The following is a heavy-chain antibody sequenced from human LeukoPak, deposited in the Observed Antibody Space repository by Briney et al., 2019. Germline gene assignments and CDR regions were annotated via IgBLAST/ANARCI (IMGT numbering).Heavy chain of an antibody. D-gene: IGHD3-22*01. CDR1: GYTFTSYG. V-gene: IGHV1-18*01. CDR3: AREDSSGYYEPPFDY. Sequence: ASVKVSCKASGYTFTSYGISWVRQAPGQGLEWVGWISAYNGNTNYAQKLQGRVTMTTDTSTSTAYMELRSLRSDDTAVYYCAREDSSGYYEPPFDYWGQGTLVTVSS. CDR2: ISAYNGNT. J-gene: IGHJ4*02.